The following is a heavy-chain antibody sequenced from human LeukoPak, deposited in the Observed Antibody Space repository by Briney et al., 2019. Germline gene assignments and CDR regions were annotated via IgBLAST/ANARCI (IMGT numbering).Heavy chain of an antibody. CDR3: ASDIYDILTGDAFDI. CDR2: ISAYNGNT. V-gene: IGHV1-18*01. CDR1: GYTFTSYG. J-gene: IGHJ3*02. Sequence: ASVTVSCKASGYTFTSYGISWVRQAPGPGLKWMEWISAYNGNTNYAQKLQGRVTMTTDTSTSTAYMELRSLRSDDTAVYSCASDIYDILTGDAFDIWGQGTMVTVSS. D-gene: IGHD3-9*01.